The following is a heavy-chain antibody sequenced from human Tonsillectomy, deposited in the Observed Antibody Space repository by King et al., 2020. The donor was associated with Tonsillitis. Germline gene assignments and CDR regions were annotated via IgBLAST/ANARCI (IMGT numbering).Heavy chain of an antibody. CDR2: IYYSGST. D-gene: IGHD2-15*01. CDR1: GGSISSSSYY. CDR3: TRRGYSLAFDY. J-gene: IGHJ4*02. Sequence: QLQASAPGLVKPSETLSLTCTVSGGSISSSSYYWGWIRQPPGKGLEWIGSIYYSGSTYYNPSLKSRVTISVDTSKNQFSLKLNSVTAADTAVYFCTRRGYSLAFDYWGQGTLVTVSS. V-gene: IGHV4-39*07.